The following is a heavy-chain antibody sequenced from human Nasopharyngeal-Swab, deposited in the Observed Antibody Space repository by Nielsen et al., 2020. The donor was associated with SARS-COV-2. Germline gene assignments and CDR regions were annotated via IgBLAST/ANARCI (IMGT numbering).Heavy chain of an antibody. J-gene: IGHJ6*02. Sequence: PGKGLEWIGSIYYSGSTYYNPSLKSRVTISVDTSKNQLSLKLSSVTAADTAVYYCASGRLRFLEWPAEGEFYYYYGMDVWGQGTTVTVSS. CDR3: ASGRLRFLEWPAEGEFYYYYGMDV. CDR2: IYYSGST. D-gene: IGHD3-3*01. V-gene: IGHV4-39*01.